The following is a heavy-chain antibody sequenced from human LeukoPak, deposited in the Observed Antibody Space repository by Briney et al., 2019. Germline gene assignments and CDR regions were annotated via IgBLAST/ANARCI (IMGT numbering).Heavy chain of an antibody. J-gene: IGHJ3*02. V-gene: IGHV3-48*01. Sequence: PGGSLRLSCAASGFTFSSYWMSWVRQAPGKGQEWVSYISSNSSTIYYADSAKGRFTISRDNAKNSLYLQMSSLSAEDTAVYYCARGFEVGATYSDDAFDIWGQGTMVTVSS. D-gene: IGHD1-26*01. CDR1: GFTFSSYW. CDR3: ARGFEVGATYSDDAFDI. CDR2: ISSNSSTI.